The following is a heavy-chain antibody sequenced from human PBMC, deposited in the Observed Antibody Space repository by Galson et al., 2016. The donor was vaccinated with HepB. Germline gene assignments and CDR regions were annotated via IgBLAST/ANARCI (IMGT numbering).Heavy chain of an antibody. CDR1: GFTFSNYW. CDR3: ARDLWRGGRIDY. V-gene: IGHV3-74*01. D-gene: IGHD4-23*01. CDR2: ITIDGSTT. J-gene: IGHJ4*02. Sequence: SLRLSCAASGFTFSNYWMHWVRQAPGKGLVWVSHITIDGSTTNYADSVKGRFTISRDNAKNTLYLQMNSLRAEDTAVYYCARDLWRGGRIDYWVQGTLVTVSS.